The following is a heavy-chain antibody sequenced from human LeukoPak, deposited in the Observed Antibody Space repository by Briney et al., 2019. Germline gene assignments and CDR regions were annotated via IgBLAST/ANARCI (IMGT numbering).Heavy chain of an antibody. CDR2: ISSSGSTI. CDR1: GFTFSDYY. D-gene: IGHD2-2*01. J-gene: IGHJ6*03. Sequence: GGSLRLSCSASGFTFSDYYMSWIRQAPGKGLEWVSYISSSGSTIYYADSVKGRFTISRDNAKNSLHLQMNSLRAEDTAVYYCARHPRYCSSTSCFYMDVWGKGITVTVSS. CDR3: ARHPRYCSSTSCFYMDV. V-gene: IGHV3-11*04.